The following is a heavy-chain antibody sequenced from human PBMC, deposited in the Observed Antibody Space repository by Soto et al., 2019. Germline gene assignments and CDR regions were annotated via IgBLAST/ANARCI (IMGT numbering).Heavy chain of an antibody. J-gene: IGHJ5*02. CDR3: AHIPNYYQYDLFAP. Sequence: QITLKESGPTLVKPTQTLTLTCTFSGFSLTTRGVGVGWIRQPPGKALECLALIYWDDDKRYSPSLQSRLSITKDTSKNQVVLTMTNVDPVDTATYYCAHIPNYYQYDLFAPWGQGTLVSVSS. D-gene: IGHD3-16*01. CDR1: GFSLTTRGVG. CDR2: IYWDDDK. V-gene: IGHV2-5*02.